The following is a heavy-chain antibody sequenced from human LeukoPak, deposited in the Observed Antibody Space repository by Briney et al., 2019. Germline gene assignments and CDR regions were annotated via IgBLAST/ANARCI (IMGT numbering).Heavy chain of an antibody. CDR1: GLSFDDYT. V-gene: IGHV3-43*01. J-gene: IGHJ4*02. Sequence: GGSLRLSCVASGLSFDDYTMHWVRQTPGKGLEWVSLIIWDGGTTYYADSVKGRFTISRDNSKNSLYLQMNSLKTEDTAFYYCAKDRAAGGRGHFEYWGQGTLVTVSS. D-gene: IGHD6-13*01. CDR2: IIWDGGTT. CDR3: AKDRAAGGRGHFEY.